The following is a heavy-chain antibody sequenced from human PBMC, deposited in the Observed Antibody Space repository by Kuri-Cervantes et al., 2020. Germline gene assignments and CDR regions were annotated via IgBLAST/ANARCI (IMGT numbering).Heavy chain of an antibody. CDR3: ARGGSSGYYYGLDYGMNV. V-gene: IGHV1-18*01. D-gene: IGHD3-22*01. J-gene: IGHJ6*02. CDR2: ISAYNGNT. Sequence: ASVKVSCKASGYTFTSYGISWVRQAPGQGLEWMGWISAYNGNTNYAQKFQGRVTMTRDTSTSTVYMELSSLRSEDTAVYYCARGGSSGYYYGLDYGMNVWGQGTTVTVSS. CDR1: GYTFTSYG.